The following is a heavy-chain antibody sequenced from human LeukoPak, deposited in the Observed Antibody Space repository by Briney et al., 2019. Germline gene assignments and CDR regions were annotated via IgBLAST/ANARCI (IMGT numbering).Heavy chain of an antibody. D-gene: IGHD3-3*01. J-gene: IGHJ4*01. V-gene: IGHV4-59*11. CDR2: IYYSGST. CDR1: GGSISSHY. CDR3: ARDGGESITIFEGFTKSRSFDY. Sequence: SETLSLTCTVSGGSISSHYWSWIRQPPGKGLEWIGYIYYSGSTNYNPSLKSRVTISVDTSKNQFSLKLSSVAAADTAVYYCARDGGESITIFEGFTKSRSFDYGAKEP.